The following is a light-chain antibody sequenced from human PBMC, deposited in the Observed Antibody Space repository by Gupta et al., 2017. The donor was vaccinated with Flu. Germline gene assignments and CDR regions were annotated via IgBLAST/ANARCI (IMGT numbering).Light chain of an antibody. V-gene: IGLV2-14*03. CDR3: SSYTTSATWG. Sequence: QSALTQPASVSASPGQSITISCTGTSSDIGAYDYVSWYQQHPGKAPKLLIYEVRYRPSGVSSRFSGSRSANTASLTISGLQTEDEADYYCSSYTTSATWGFGGGTKLTVL. J-gene: IGLJ3*02. CDR1: SSDIGAYDY. CDR2: EVR.